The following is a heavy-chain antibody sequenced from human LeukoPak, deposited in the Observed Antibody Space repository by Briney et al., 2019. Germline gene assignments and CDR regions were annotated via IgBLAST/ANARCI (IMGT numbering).Heavy chain of an antibody. V-gene: IGHV3-30*18. D-gene: IGHD4-23*01. Sequence: GGSLRLSCAASGFTFSSYGMHWVRQAPGEGLEWVAVISYDGSNKYYADSVKGRFTISRDNSKNTLYLQMNSLRAEDTAVYYCAKSGYGGNFDYWGQGTLVTVSS. CDR3: AKSGYGGNFDY. J-gene: IGHJ4*02. CDR2: ISYDGSNK. CDR1: GFTFSSYG.